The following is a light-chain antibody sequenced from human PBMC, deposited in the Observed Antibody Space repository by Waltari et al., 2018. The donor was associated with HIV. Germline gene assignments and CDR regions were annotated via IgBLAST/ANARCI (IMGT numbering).Light chain of an antibody. CDR2: DVT. Sequence: QSVLTQPRSLSGSPRQSVTISCPATNSDVGAYNYVSWYQQHPGKAPKLIIYDVTKRPSGVPDRFSGSKSGNTASLTISGLQAEDEADYYCCSYAGSPWMFGGGTRLTVL. V-gene: IGLV2-11*01. CDR3: CSYAGSPWM. CDR1: NSDVGAYNY. J-gene: IGLJ3*02.